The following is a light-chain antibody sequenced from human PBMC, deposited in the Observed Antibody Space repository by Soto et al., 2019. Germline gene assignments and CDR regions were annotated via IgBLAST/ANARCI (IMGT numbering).Light chain of an antibody. CDR3: QQYGSSWT. J-gene: IGKJ1*01. CDR2: GAS. Sequence: EIVLTQSPGTLSLSPGERATLSCRASQSVSSSYLAWYQQKPDQAPRLLIYGASSSATGIPDRFSGSGSGTDFTLTISRLEPEDVAVYYCQQYGSSWTFGQGTKVEIK. CDR1: QSVSSSY. V-gene: IGKV3-20*01.